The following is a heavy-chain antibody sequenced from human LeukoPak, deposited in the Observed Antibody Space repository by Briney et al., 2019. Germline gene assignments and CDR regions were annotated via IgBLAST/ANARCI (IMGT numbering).Heavy chain of an antibody. CDR3: ARTRGSSGLTYYYYGMDV. CDR2: IYPGDSDT. D-gene: IGHD6-19*01. Sequence: GESLQISCQGSGYSFTSYWIGWVRQMPGKGLEWMGIIYPGDSDTRYSPSFQGQVTIPADKSISTAYLQWSSLKASDTAMYYCARTRGSSGLTYYYYGMDVWGKGTTVTVSS. V-gene: IGHV5-51*01. J-gene: IGHJ6*04. CDR1: GYSFTSYW.